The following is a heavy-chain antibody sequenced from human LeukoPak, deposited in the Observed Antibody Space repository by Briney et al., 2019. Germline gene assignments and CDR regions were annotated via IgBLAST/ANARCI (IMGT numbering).Heavy chain of an antibody. CDR3: ARDKEYSSSPLDP. J-gene: IGHJ5*02. V-gene: IGHV3-21*01. CDR1: GFTFSSYS. D-gene: IGHD6-13*01. CDR2: ISSRSSYI. Sequence: GGSLRLSCAASGFTFSSYSMNWVRQAPGKGLEWVSSISSRSSYIYYTDSVKGRFTISRDNAKNSLYLQMNSLRAEDTAVYYCARDKEYSSSPLDPWGQGTLVTVSS.